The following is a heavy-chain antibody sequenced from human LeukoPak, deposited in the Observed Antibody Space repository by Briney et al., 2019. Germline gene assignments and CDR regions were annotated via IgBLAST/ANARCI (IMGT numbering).Heavy chain of an antibody. CDR1: GFTVSSNS. V-gene: IGHV3-43D*03. CDR2: ISWDGDST. CDR3: ATAPYDSIGIFDY. D-gene: IGHD3-22*01. Sequence: GGSLRLSCTVSGFTVSSNSMSWVRQAPGKGLECVSLISWDGDSTYYSDSVKGRFTISRDNNKNSLYLQMTSLRTEDTALYYCATAPYDSIGIFDYWGQGTLVTVSS. J-gene: IGHJ4*02.